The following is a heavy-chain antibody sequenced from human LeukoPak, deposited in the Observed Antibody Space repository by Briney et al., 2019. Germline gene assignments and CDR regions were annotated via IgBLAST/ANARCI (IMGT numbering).Heavy chain of an antibody. V-gene: IGHV5-51*03. D-gene: IGHD3-3*01. Sequence: PGESLKISCKGSGYSFTSYWIGWVRQMPGKGQEWMGIIYPGDSDTRYSPPFQGEVTFSADKSISTAYLQWSSLKASDTAMYYCARLGRFLEWLLYTSYFDYWGQGTLVTVSS. J-gene: IGHJ4*02. CDR1: GYSFTSYW. CDR3: ARLGRFLEWLLYTSYFDY. CDR2: IYPGDSDT.